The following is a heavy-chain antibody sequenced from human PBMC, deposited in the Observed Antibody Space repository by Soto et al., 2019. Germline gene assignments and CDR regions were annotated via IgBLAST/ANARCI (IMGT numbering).Heavy chain of an antibody. J-gene: IGHJ4*02. CDR3: ARGRAVAQGLDY. CDR2: IYYSGST. D-gene: IGHD6-19*01. CDR1: GGSISSGGYY. V-gene: IGHV4-31*03. Sequence: QVQLQESGPGLVKPSQTLSLTCTVSGGSISSGGYYWSWIRQHPGKGLEWIGYIYYSGSTYYNPSLKSRVTISVETSKNQFSLKRSSVTAADTAVYYCARGRAVAQGLDYWGQGTLVTVSS.